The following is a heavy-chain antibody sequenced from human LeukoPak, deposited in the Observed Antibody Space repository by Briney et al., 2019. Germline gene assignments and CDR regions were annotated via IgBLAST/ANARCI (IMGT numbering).Heavy chain of an antibody. V-gene: IGHV6-1*01. Sequence: SQTLSLTCAISGDSVSSNRAAWNWIRQSPSRGLEWLGRTYYRPKWYNDYATSVESRISFYPDTSKNQVSLQLKSVIPDDTGVYYCARATYDSGNSYNGMDVWGQGTTVTVSS. D-gene: IGHD3-10*01. CDR3: ARATYDSGNSYNGMDV. CDR2: TYYRPKWYN. J-gene: IGHJ6*02. CDR1: GDSVSSNRAA.